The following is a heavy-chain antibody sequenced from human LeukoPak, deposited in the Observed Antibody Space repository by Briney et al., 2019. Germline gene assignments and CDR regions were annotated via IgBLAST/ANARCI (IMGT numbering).Heavy chain of an antibody. CDR3: ARDRVVVVPAARGYYYYYYMDV. J-gene: IGHJ6*03. CDR1: GGSISSGSYY. Sequence: PSETLSLTCTVSGGSISSGSYYWSWIRQPAGKGLEWIGRIYTSGSTNYNPSLKSRVTISVDTSKNQFSLKLSSVTAADTAVYYCARDRVVVVPAARGYYYYYYMDVWGKGTTVTVSS. D-gene: IGHD2-2*01. V-gene: IGHV4-61*02. CDR2: IYTSGST.